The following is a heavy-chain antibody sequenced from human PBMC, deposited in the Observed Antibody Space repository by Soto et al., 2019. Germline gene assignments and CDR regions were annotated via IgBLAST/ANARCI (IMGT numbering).Heavy chain of an antibody. CDR3: ARNRYSSSISWFDP. CDR2: ISYDVSNK. D-gene: IGHD6-13*01. J-gene: IGHJ5*02. V-gene: IGHV3-30-3*01. Sequence: GGSLRLSCAASGFTFSSYAMHWVRQAPGKGLEWVAVISYDVSNKYYADSVKGRFTISRDNSRNTLYLQMNSLRAEDTAVYYCARNRYSSSISWFDPWGQGTLVTVSS. CDR1: GFTFSSYA.